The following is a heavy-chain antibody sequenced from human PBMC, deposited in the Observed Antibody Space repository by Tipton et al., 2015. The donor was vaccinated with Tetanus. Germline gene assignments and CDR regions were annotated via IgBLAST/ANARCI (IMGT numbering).Heavy chain of an antibody. D-gene: IGHD3-22*01. V-gene: IGHV1-2*02. CDR2: IDPNNGGT. J-gene: IGHJ6*02. CDR3: ARDRGDYIYYGMDV. Sequence: QLVQSWAEVKKPGASVKVSCTASGYTFTGYYMYWVRQAPGQGLEWMGWIDPNNGGTIYAQKFQGRITMTRDTSISTAYMELNSLRSDDTAVYYCARDRGDYIYYGMDVWGPGTTVTVS. CDR1: GYTFTGYY.